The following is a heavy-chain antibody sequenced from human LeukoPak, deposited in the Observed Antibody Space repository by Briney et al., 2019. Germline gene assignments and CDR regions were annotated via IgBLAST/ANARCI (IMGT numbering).Heavy chain of an antibody. J-gene: IGHJ4*02. V-gene: IGHV3-33*01. CDR3: ARDIAVAGYYFDY. D-gene: IGHD6-19*01. CDR2: IWYDGSKK. CDR1: GFSFSNYG. Sequence: QPGRSLRLSCAASGFSFSNYGFHWVRQAPGKGLEWVAVIWYDGSKKYYADSVKGRFTISRDNSKNTLYLQMYSLRAEDTAVYYCARDIAVAGYYFDYWGQGTLVTVSS.